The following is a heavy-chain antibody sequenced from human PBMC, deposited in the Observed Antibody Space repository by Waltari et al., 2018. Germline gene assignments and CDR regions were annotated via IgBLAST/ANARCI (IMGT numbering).Heavy chain of an antibody. CDR2: IYYSGST. CDR3: ARRHDFWSGYYPDY. J-gene: IGHJ4*02. CDR1: GGSISSSSYY. Sequence: QLQLQESGPGLVKPSETLSLTCTVSGGSISSSSYYWGWIRQPPGKGVEGIGRIYYSGSTYDNPSLKSRVTISVDTSKNQFSLKLSSVTAADTAVYYCARRHDFWSGYYPDYWGQGTLVTVSS. V-gene: IGHV4-39*01. D-gene: IGHD3-3*01.